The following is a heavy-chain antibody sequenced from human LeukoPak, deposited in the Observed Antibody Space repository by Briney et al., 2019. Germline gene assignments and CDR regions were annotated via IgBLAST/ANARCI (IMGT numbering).Heavy chain of an antibody. D-gene: IGHD3-10*01. CDR1: GGSFSGYY. J-gene: IGHJ6*03. V-gene: IGHV4-34*01. Sequence: SETLSLACAVYGGSFSGYYWSWIRLPPGKGLEWIGEINHSGSTNYNPSLKSRVTISVDTSKNQFSLKLSSVTAADTAVYYCARSPKTYYYGSGSHGFYYYYMDVWGKGTTVTVSS. CDR2: INHSGST. CDR3: ARSPKTYYYGSGSHGFYYYYMDV.